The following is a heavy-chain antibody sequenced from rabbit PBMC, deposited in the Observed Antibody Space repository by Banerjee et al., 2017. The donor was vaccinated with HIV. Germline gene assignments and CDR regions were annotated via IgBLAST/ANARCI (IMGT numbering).Heavy chain of an antibody. D-gene: IGHD8-1*01. CDR1: GFSFSDNY. CDR3: ARDRDVGSTYYFDL. Sequence: QSLEESGGDLVKPGASLTLTCTASGFSFSDNYMCWVRQAPGKGLELIACSYAGSPLTYYASWAKGRFTISKTSSTTVTLQMTSLTAADTATYFCARDRDVGSTYYFDLWGPGTLVTVS. V-gene: IGHV1S40*01. J-gene: IGHJ4*01. CDR2: SYAGSPLT.